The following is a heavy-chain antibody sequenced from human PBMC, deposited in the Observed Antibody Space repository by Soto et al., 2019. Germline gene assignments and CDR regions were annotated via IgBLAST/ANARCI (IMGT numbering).Heavy chain of an antibody. Sequence: QAQLVESGGGVVQPGRSLRLSCAASGFAFSSYGMHWVRQAPGTGLEWVAVISYDGSLQHYADSVKGRFTISRHNSKNMVLLQMRSLRAEDTAVYYCVSDRGYGHASVPYSWGQGTLVSVSS. D-gene: IGHD5-18*01. CDR3: VSDRGYGHASVPYS. J-gene: IGHJ4*02. CDR2: ISYDGSLQ. V-gene: IGHV3-30*03. CDR1: GFAFSSYG.